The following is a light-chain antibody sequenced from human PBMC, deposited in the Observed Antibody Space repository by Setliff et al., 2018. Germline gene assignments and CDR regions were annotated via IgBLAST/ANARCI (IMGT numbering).Light chain of an antibody. CDR2: DVT. Sequence: LTQPAAVSGSPGQSIAISCTGTSRDVGGYNFVSWYQHHPDKAPKLLIYDVTVRPSGVSDRFSGSKSGNTASLTISGLQAEDEADYYCLSYTSDTTHAVFGGGTK. J-gene: IGLJ2*01. CDR3: LSYTSDTTHAV. CDR1: SRDVGGYNF. V-gene: IGLV2-14*03.